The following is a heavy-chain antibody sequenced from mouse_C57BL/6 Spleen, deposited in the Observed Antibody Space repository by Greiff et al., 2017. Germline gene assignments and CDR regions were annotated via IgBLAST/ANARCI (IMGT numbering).Heavy chain of an antibody. J-gene: IGHJ2*01. CDR3: ARLTTAEFDY. V-gene: IGHV1-80*01. CDR2: IYPGDGDT. CDR1: GYAFSSSW. Sequence: VQLQQSGAELVKPGASVKISCKASGYAFSSSWMNWVKQRPGKGLEWIGQIYPGDGDTNYNGKFKGKATLTADKSSSTAYMQLSSLTSEDSAVYFCARLTTAEFDYWGQGTTLTVSS. D-gene: IGHD1-2*01.